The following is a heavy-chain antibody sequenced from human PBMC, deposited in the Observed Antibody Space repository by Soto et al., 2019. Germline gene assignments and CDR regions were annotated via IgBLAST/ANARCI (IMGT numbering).Heavy chain of an antibody. CDR3: ARATYSSSYYFDS. Sequence: GGSLRLSSAASGFTFSSFEMNLVRPAPGRGLGGVSKIGSSGSTIWYADSVKGRFTISRDNAKNSLYLQMNSLRGEDTAVYYCARATYSSSYYFDSWGQGTLVTVSS. CDR1: GFTFSSFE. CDR2: IGSSGSTI. V-gene: IGHV3-48*03. D-gene: IGHD6-6*01. J-gene: IGHJ4*02.